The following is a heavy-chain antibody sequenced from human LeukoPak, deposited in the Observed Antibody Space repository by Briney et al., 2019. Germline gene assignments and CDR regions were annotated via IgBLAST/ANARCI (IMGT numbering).Heavy chain of an antibody. J-gene: IGHJ6*04. CDR1: AFTFSSHW. CDR2: IKQDASEK. CDR3: ARAWFDNSGWYPMDV. V-gene: IGHV3-7*01. D-gene: IGHD6-19*01. Sequence: PGGSLRLSCAASAFTFSSHWMTWVRQAPGKGLEWVANIKQDASEKYYVDSVKGRFTISRDNAKNSLYLQMNSLRAEDTAVYYCARAWFDNSGWYPMDVWGTGTTVTISS.